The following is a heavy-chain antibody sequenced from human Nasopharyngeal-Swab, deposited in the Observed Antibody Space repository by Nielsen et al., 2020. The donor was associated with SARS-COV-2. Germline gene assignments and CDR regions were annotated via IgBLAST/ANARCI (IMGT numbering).Heavy chain of an antibody. D-gene: IGHD3-10*01. CDR1: GGTFSSYA. V-gene: IGHV1-69*13. Sequence: SVNVSCKASGGTFSSYAISWVRQAPGQGLEWMGGIVPIFGTANYAQKFQGRVTSTADESTSTAYMELSSLRSEDTAVYYCARGAPRLWFGEFYYWGQGTLVTVSS. J-gene: IGHJ4*02. CDR2: IVPIFGTA. CDR3: ARGAPRLWFGEFYY.